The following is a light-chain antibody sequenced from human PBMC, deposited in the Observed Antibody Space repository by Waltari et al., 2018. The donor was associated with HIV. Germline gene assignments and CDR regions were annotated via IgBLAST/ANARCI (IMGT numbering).Light chain of an antibody. CDR3: QQYETYYT. Sequence: DIRLTQTPSTLSAAVRDTVPITCRASQNIGTSLAWYQQKPGKAPTLLIYQASTLQNGVSSMFSGSGSGTEFTLTITSLQRDDFASYFCQQYETYYTFGQGSRLE. CDR2: QAS. CDR1: QNIGTS. V-gene: IGKV1-5*03. J-gene: IGKJ2*01.